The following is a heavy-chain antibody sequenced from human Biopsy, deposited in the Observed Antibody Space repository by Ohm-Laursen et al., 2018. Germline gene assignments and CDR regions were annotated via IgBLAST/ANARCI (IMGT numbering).Heavy chain of an antibody. Sequence: GTLSLTCTVSGDSISSYYWSWIRQPPGKGLQWIGYVYYTGSTDYNPSLQSRVTISVDTSKNHFSLRLRSVTPADAAIYYCARDRGYYSDRTVPGYFDLWGRGTLVTVSS. D-gene: IGHD3-22*01. CDR2: VYYTGST. CDR1: GDSISSYY. J-gene: IGHJ2*01. V-gene: IGHV4-59*01. CDR3: ARDRGYYSDRTVPGYFDL.